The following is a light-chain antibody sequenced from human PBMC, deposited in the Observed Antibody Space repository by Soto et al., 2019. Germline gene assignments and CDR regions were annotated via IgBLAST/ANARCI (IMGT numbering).Light chain of an antibody. Sequence: IVMTQSPATLSVSPGERATLSCRASQSLSSNLAWYQQKPGQAPRLLIYGASTRATGIPARFSGSGSGTEFTLTISSLQSEDFAVYYCQQYNNWPPTFGGGTKVEIK. V-gene: IGKV3-15*01. J-gene: IGKJ4*01. CDR1: QSLSSN. CDR2: GAS. CDR3: QQYNNWPPT.